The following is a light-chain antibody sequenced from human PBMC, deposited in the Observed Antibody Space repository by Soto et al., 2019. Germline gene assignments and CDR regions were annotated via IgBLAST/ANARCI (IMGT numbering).Light chain of an antibody. CDR1: QGISSY. V-gene: IGKV1-9*01. CDR3: QQPNGLT. J-gene: IGKJ4*01. CDR2: AAS. Sequence: DIQLTQSPSFLSASVGDRVTITCRASQGISSYLAWYQQKPGKAPKLLIYAASTLQSGVPSRFSGSGSGTEFTLTISSLQPEDFATYYCQQPNGLTFGVGTKVEIK.